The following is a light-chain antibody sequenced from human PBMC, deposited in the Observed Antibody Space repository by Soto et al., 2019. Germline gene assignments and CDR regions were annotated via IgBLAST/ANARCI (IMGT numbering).Light chain of an antibody. J-gene: IGKJ5*01. CDR3: HQYXPSPPFT. CDR1: QTVSSSY. Sequence: EIVLTQSPGTLSLSPGERATLSCRASQTVSSSYLVWYQQKPGQAPRLLIYGASSRATGIPDRFSGSGSGTDFTLTISRLEPEDFAVYYCHQYXPSPPFTLGQGTRLEIK. V-gene: IGKV3-20*01. CDR2: GAS.